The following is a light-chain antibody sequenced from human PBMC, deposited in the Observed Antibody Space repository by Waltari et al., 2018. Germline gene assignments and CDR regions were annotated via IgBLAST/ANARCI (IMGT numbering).Light chain of an antibody. CDR2: GAS. V-gene: IGKV3-11*01. J-gene: IGKJ4*01. Sequence: DTVLTQSPDTLSLSPGERATLSCRASQSVSNSLAWYQQKPGQAPRLLIYGASNRATGIPARFSGSGSGTDFTLTISSLEPEDFAVYYCQQRSNWPLTFGGGTKVEIK. CDR1: QSVSNS. CDR3: QQRSNWPLT.